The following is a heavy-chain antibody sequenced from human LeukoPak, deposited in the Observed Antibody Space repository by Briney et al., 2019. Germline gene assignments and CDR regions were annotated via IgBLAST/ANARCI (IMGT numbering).Heavy chain of an antibody. Sequence: GGSLRLSCEASGFTFSSYNMNWVRQAPGKGLEWVSSISTRGYIYYADSVKGRFTISRDNTKNSLYLQMNSLRAEDTAVYYCARGGGSGRYGLPFDSWGQGTLVTVSS. CDR2: ISTRGYI. J-gene: IGHJ4*02. CDR1: GFTFSSYN. D-gene: IGHD6-13*01. CDR3: ARGGGSGRYGLPFDS. V-gene: IGHV3-21*01.